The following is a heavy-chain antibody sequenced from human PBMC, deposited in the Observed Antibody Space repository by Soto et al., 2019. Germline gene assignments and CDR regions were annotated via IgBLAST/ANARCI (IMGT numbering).Heavy chain of an antibody. V-gene: IGHV1-3*01. D-gene: IGHD7-27*01. CDR1: GYTFTSYP. J-gene: IGHJ6*02. CDR3: ARVGTGRTVYYYNAMAV. Sequence: QVQLVQSGAEVKLPGASVKVSCKASGYTFTSYPIHWVRQAPGQSLEWMGWINAGNGNTKYSQKLLGRVTISRDTPASTVYMERSSLRSEDTAAYYCARVGTGRTVYYYNAMAVWGQGTTFTVSS. CDR2: INAGNGNT.